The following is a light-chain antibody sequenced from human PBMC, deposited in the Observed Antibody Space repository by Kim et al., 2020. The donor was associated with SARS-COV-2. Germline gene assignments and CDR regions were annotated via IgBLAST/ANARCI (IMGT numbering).Light chain of an antibody. Sequence: VSQEQTASITCSGDKLGDKYACWYQQKPGQSPVLVIYQDSKRPSGIPERFSGSNSGNTATLTISGTQAMDEADYYCQAWDSSTGVFGGGTQLTVL. CDR3: QAWDSSTGV. CDR2: QDS. CDR1: KLGDKY. J-gene: IGLJ2*01. V-gene: IGLV3-1*01.